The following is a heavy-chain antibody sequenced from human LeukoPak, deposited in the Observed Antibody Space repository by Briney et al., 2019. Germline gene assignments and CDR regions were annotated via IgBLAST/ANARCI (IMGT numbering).Heavy chain of an antibody. CDR1: GFTFDDYA. CDR2: ISGDGGST. J-gene: IGHJ6*02. Sequence: GGSLRLSCAASGFTFDDYAMLGVRQAPGKGLEWVSLISGDGGSTYYADSVKGRFTISRDNSKNSLYLQMNSLRTEDTALYYCAKDMEDIVVVPAAITDYGMDVWGQGTTVTVSS. CDR3: AKDMEDIVVVPAAITDYGMDV. V-gene: IGHV3-43*02. D-gene: IGHD2-2*01.